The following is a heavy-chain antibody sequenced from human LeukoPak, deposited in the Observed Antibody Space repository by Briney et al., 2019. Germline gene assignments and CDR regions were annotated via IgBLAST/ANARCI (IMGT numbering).Heavy chain of an antibody. CDR3: AKEAGSS. CDR2: ISWNSGSI. D-gene: IGHD6-19*01. Sequence: GGSLRLSCAASGFTFDDYAMHWVRHAPGKGLEWVSGISWNSGSIGYADSVKGRFTISRDNAKNSLYLQMNSLRAEDTALYYCAKEAGSSWGQGTLVTVSS. V-gene: IGHV3-9*01. J-gene: IGHJ4*02. CDR1: GFTFDDYA.